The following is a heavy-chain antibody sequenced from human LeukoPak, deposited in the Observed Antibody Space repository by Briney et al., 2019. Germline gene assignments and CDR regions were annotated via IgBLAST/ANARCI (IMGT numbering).Heavy chain of an antibody. D-gene: IGHD6-19*01. V-gene: IGHV3-21*01. CDR1: GLSFSSYN. CDR3: ARDVAVAGSGDY. Sequence: GGSLRVSCAASGLSFSSYNMDWVRQAPGKGLEWVSSICCSSSYIYYADSERRRITISRDNDKYSLYLQMNSVSADTTAVFYCARDVAVAGSGDYWGQGTLVTDSS. CDR2: ICCSSSYI. J-gene: IGHJ4*02.